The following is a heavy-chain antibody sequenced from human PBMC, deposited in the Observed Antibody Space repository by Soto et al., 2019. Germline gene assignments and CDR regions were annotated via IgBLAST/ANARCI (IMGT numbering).Heavy chain of an antibody. V-gene: IGHV4-39*01. J-gene: IGHJ6*03. CDR1: GGSISSSSYY. CDR2: IYYSGST. Sequence: SETLSLTCTVSGGSISSSSYYWGWIRQPPGKGLEWIGGIYYSGSTYYNPSLKSRVTISVDTSKNQFSLKLSSVTAADTAVYYCARLIGDYFYYMDVWGRGTTVTVSS. CDR3: ARLIGDYFYYMDV.